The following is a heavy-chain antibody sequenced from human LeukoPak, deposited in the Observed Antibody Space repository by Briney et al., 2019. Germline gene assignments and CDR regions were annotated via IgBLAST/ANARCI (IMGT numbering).Heavy chain of an antibody. CDR1: GYTFTSYY. CDR2: INPSGGST. V-gene: IGHV1-46*01. CDR3: ARGEDIVVVPAAESYYYYGMDV. Sequence: ASVKVSCKASGYTFTSYYMQWVRQAPGQGLEWMGKINPSGGSTSYAQKFQDRVTMTRDTSTSTVYMELSRLRSVDTAVYYCARGEDIVVVPAAESYYYYGMDVWGQGATVTVSS. D-gene: IGHD2-2*01. J-gene: IGHJ6*02.